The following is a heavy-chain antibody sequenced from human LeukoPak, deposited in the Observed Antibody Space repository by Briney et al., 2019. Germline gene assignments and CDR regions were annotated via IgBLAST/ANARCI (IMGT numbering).Heavy chain of an antibody. Sequence: SVKVSCKASGGTFSSYAISWVRQAPGQGLEWMGGIIPIFGTANYAQKFQGRVTITADESTSTAYMELSSLRSEDTAVYYCARSDYGIAVAGTSYYYYGMDVWGQGTTVTVSS. J-gene: IGHJ6*02. CDR2: IIPIFGTA. CDR3: ARSDYGIAVAGTSYYYYGMDV. V-gene: IGHV1-69*13. CDR1: GGTFSSYA. D-gene: IGHD6-19*01.